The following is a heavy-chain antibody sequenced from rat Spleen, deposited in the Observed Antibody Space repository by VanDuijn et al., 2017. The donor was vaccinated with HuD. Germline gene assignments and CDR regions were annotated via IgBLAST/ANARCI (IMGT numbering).Heavy chain of an antibody. V-gene: IGHV3-3*01. Sequence: VQLKESGPGLVQPSQSLSLTCSVTGHSITSGYRWNWILKFPENKLDWMGYINSAGSTVYNPSLKSRISITRDTSKNQFFLQVNSVTAEDTATYYCARSEGVHYNLPFADWGQGTLVTVSS. D-gene: IGHD1-5*01. CDR3: ARSEGVHYNLPFAD. CDR1: GHSITSGYR. CDR2: INSAGST. J-gene: IGHJ3*01.